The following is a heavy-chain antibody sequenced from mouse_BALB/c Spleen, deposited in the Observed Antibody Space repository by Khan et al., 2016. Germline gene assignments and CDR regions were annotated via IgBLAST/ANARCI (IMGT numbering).Heavy chain of an antibody. Sequence: QVQLQQSGAELARPGASVKLSCKASGYTFTTYWMQWVKQRPGQGLEWIGAIYPGDGDTRYTQKFKGKATLTADNSSSTAYMQLSSLASEHSAVYYCATGNSYYDYDYWGLGTTLTVSS. V-gene: IGHV1-87*01. D-gene: IGHD2-4*01. CDR3: ATGNSYYDYDY. CDR2: IYPGDGDT. CDR1: GYTFTTYW. J-gene: IGHJ2*01.